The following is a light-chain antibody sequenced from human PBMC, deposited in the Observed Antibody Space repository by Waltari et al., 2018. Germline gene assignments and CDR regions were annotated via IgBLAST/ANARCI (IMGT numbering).Light chain of an antibody. CDR1: QSVSRS. CDR3: QHYVRLPAT. Sequence: EIVLTQSPGTLSLSPGERATLPWRASQSVSRSLAWYQQKPGQAPRLLIYGASNRAAGIPDRFSGSGSGTDFSLTISRLEPEDFAVYYCQHYVRLPATFGQGTKVEIK. V-gene: IGKV3-20*01. CDR2: GAS. J-gene: IGKJ1*01.